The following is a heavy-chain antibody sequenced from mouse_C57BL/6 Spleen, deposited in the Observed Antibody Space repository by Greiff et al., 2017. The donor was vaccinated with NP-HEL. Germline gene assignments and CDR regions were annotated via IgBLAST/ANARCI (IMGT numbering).Heavy chain of an antibody. Sequence: QVQLQQSGAELVKPGASVKISCKASGYAFSSYWMNWVKQRPGKGLEWIGQIYPGDGDTNYNGKFKGKATLTADKSSSTAYMQLSSLTSEDSAVYFCARSPLYYDYGPSFGYWGQGTTLTVSS. D-gene: IGHD2-4*01. CDR2: IYPGDGDT. CDR1: GYAFSSYW. J-gene: IGHJ2*01. V-gene: IGHV1-80*01. CDR3: ARSPLYYDYGPSFGY.